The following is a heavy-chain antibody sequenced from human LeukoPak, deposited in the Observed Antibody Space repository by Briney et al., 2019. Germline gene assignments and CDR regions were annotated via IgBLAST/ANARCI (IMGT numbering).Heavy chain of an antibody. CDR3: AKVPDYYGSGRYH. Sequence: PGGSLRLSCAASGFTFSSYDMNWLRQAPGKGLEWVSYISTSGNTIYYADSVKGRFTISRDNAKNSLYLQMNSLRAEDTAVYYCAKVPDYYGSGRYHWGQGTLVTVSS. CDR2: ISTSGNTI. V-gene: IGHV3-48*03. D-gene: IGHD3-10*01. J-gene: IGHJ4*02. CDR1: GFTFSSYD.